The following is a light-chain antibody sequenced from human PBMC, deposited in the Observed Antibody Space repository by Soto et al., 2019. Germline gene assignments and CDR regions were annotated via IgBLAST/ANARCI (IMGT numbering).Light chain of an antibody. J-gene: IGLJ2*01. CDR2: DVS. V-gene: IGLV2-11*01. Sequence: QSALTQPRSASGSPGQSVTISCTGTSSDVGTYNYVSWYQQHPGKAPKLMIYDVSQRPSGVPDRFSGSKSGNTASLTVSGLQAEDESDYYCSSYAGSYTSVFGGGTKVTVL. CDR3: SSYAGSYTSV. CDR1: SSDVGTYNY.